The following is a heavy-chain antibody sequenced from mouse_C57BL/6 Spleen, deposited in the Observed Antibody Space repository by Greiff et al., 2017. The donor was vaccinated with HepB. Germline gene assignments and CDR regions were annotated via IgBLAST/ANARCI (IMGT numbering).Heavy chain of an antibody. CDR2: IDPSDSYT. J-gene: IGHJ1*03. V-gene: IGHV1-69*01. CDR1: GYTFTSYW. CDR3: AREGDHTAWYFDV. Sequence: QVQLKQPGAELVMPGASVKLSCKASGYTFTSYWMHWVKQRPGQGLEWIGEIDPSDSYTNYNQKFKGKSTLTVDKSSSTAYMQLSSLTSEDSAVYYCAREGDHTAWYFDVWGTGTTVTVSS. D-gene: IGHD1-2*01.